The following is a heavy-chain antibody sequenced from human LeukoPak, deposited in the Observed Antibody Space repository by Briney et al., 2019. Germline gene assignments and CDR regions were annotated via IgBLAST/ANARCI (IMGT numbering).Heavy chain of an antibody. CDR2: INPNSGGT. Sequence: ASVTVSCKASGYTFTGYYMHWVRQAPGQGLEWMGWINPNSGGTNYAQKFQGRVTMTRDTSISTAYMELSRLRSDDTAVYYCARDSYGIDGYNPPHFDYWGQGTLVTVSS. J-gene: IGHJ4*02. CDR3: ARDSYGIDGYNPPHFDY. D-gene: IGHD5-24*01. CDR1: GYTFTGYY. V-gene: IGHV1-2*02.